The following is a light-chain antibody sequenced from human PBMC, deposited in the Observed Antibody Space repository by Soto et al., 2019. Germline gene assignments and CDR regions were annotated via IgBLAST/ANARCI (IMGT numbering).Light chain of an antibody. CDR2: AAS. V-gene: IGKV1-39*01. CDR3: QQSYSTRG. CDR1: QSISSY. Sequence: DTQMTQSPSSLSASEGDRVTITCRASQSISSYLNWYQQKPGKAPKLLIYAASSLQSGVPSRFSGSGSGTDFTLTISSLQPEDFATYYCQQSYSTRGFGQGTRLEIK. J-gene: IGKJ5*01.